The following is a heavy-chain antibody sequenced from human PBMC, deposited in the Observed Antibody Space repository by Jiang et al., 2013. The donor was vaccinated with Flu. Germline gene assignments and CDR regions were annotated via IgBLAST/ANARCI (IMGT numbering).Heavy chain of an antibody. D-gene: IGHD3-10*01. Sequence: VQLVESGGGLVQPGGSLKLSCAASGFTFSGSAMHWVRQASGKGLEWVGRIRSKANSYATAYAASVKGRFTISRDDSKNTAYLQMNSLKTEDTAVYYCTTPRVAGVDYWGQGTLVTVSS. CDR3: TTPRVAGVDY. V-gene: IGHV3-73*02. CDR1: GFTFSGSA. CDR2: IRSKANSYAT. J-gene: IGHJ4*02.